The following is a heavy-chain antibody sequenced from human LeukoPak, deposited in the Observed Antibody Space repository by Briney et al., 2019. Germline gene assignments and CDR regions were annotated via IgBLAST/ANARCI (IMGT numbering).Heavy chain of an antibody. Sequence: ASVKVSCKASGYTFTGYYMHWVRQAPGQGLEWMGWINPNSGGTDYAQKFQGRVTMTRDTSISTAYMGLSRLRSDDTAVYYCARVNTMIVDSDVWGQGTTVTVSS. CDR2: INPNSGGT. J-gene: IGHJ6*02. V-gene: IGHV1-2*02. D-gene: IGHD3-22*01. CDR3: ARVNTMIVDSDV. CDR1: GYTFTGYY.